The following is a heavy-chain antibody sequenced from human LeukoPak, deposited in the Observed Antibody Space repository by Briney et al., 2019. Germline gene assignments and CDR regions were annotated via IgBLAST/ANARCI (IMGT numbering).Heavy chain of an antibody. V-gene: IGHV3-30*19. CDR2: ISYDGSNK. CDR3: ARDSTNWNEHLYYFDY. J-gene: IGHJ4*02. D-gene: IGHD1-1*01. Sequence: GGSLRLSCAGSGFIFSSYWMSWVRQAPGKGLEWVAVISYDGSNKYYADSVKGRFTISRDNSKNTLYLQMNSLRAEDTAVYYCARDSTNWNEHLYYFDYWGQGTLVTVSS. CDR1: GFIFSSYW.